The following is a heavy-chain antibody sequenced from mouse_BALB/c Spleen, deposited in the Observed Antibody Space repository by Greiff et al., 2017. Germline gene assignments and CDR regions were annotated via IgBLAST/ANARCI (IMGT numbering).Heavy chain of an antibody. D-gene: IGHD1-1*01. CDR1: GYSITSDYA. CDR3: ARLFITTVVATYLYAMDY. V-gene: IGHV3-2*02. J-gene: IGHJ4*01. CDR2: ISYSGST. Sequence: EVMLVESGPGLVKPSQSLSLTCTVTGYSITSDYAWNWIRQFPGNKLEWMGYISYSGSTSYNPSLKSRISITRDTSKNQFFLQLNSVTTEDTATYYCARLFITTVVATYLYAMDYWGQGTSVTVSS.